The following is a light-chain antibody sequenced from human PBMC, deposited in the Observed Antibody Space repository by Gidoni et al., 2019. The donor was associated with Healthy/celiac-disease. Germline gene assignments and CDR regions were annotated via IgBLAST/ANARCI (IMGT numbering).Light chain of an antibody. CDR1: QSVSSNY. CDR2: GAS. Sequence: EIVLTQSPGTLSLSPGERATLSCRASQSVSSNYLAWYQHTPGQAPRLLIYGASSRATGIPDRFSGSGSGTDFTLTISRLEPEDFAVYYCQQYGRSLWTFGQGTKVEIK. CDR3: QQYGRSLWT. J-gene: IGKJ1*01. V-gene: IGKV3-20*01.